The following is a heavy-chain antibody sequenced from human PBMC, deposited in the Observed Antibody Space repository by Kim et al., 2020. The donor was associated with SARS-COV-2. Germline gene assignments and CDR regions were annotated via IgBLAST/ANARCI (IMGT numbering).Heavy chain of an antibody. Sequence: KYSQKFRGRVTITRDTSASTAYMELSSLRSEDTAVYYCARSAAAGVFDYWGQGTLVTVSS. D-gene: IGHD6-13*01. CDR3: ARSAAAGVFDY. V-gene: IGHV1-3*01. J-gene: IGHJ4*02.